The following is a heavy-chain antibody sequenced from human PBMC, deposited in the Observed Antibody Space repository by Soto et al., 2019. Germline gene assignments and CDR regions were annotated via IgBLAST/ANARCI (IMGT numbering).Heavy chain of an antibody. CDR1: GYTFTSYA. Sequence: QVQLVQSGAEVKKPGASVKVSCKASGYTFTSYAMHWVRQAPGQRLEWMGWINAGNGNTKYSQKFQGRVTITRDTSASTPYMELSSLRSEDTAVYYCAWSIVVVTAADYWGQATLVTVSS. J-gene: IGHJ4*02. D-gene: IGHD2-21*02. V-gene: IGHV1-3*01. CDR2: INAGNGNT. CDR3: AWSIVVVTAADY.